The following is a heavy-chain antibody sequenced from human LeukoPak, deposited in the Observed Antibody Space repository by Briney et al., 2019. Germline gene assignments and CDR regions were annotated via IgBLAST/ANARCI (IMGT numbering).Heavy chain of an antibody. D-gene: IGHD6-19*01. V-gene: IGHV4-34*01. Sequence: SETLSLTCAVYGGSFSGYYWSWIRQPPGKGLEWIGEINHSGSTNYNPSLKSRVTISVDTSKNQFSLKLSSVTAADTAVYYCARDTSGGWYGLIDYWGQGTPVTVSS. CDR2: INHSGST. CDR1: GGSFSGYY. CDR3: ARDTSGGWYGLIDY. J-gene: IGHJ4*02.